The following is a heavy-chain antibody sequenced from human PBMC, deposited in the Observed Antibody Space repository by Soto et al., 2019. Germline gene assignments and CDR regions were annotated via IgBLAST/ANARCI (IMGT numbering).Heavy chain of an antibody. CDR3: ARDLAKGGGSAGFDY. V-gene: IGHV1-2*02. CDR2: INPKSGGT. J-gene: IGHJ4*02. Sequence: ASLKVASKASADTYTANYIHWGLHAPGQGFEWMGWINPKSGGTKYPQKFQGRVTMTRDTSLSTVYMTLTRLTSDDTAVYFCARDLAKGGGSAGFDYWGQGTLVTVYS. CDR1: ADTYTANY. D-gene: IGHD1-26*01.